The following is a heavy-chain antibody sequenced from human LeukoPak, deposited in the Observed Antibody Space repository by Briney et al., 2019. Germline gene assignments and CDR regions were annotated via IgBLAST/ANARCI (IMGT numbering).Heavy chain of an antibody. V-gene: IGHV3-48*01. CDR1: GFTFSSYS. J-gene: IGHJ5*02. CDR2: ISSSSGTI. D-gene: IGHD5-12*01. Sequence: PGGSLRLSCAASGFTFSSYSMNWVRQAPGKGLEWVSYISSSSGTIYYADSAKGRFTISRDNGKNSLYLQMNSLRAEDTAVYYCASGAEGYVFDPWGQGTLVTVSS. CDR3: ASGAEGYVFDP.